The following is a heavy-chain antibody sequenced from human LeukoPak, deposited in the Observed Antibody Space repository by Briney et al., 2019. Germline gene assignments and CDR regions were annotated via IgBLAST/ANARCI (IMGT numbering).Heavy chain of an antibody. D-gene: IGHD1-26*01. CDR3: ASGSYSRPFDY. V-gene: IGHV3-48*01. J-gene: IGHJ4*02. CDR1: GFTFSSYS. CDR2: ISSSSSTI. Sequence: GGSLRLSCAASGFTFSSYSMNWVRQAPGKGLEWVSYISSSSSTIYYADSVKGRFTISRDNAKNSLYLHMNSLRAEDTAVYYCASGSYSRPFDYWGQGTLVTVSS.